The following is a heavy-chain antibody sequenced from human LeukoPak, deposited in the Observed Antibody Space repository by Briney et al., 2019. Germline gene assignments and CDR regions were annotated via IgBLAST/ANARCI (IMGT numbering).Heavy chain of an antibody. Sequence: GGSLRLSCAASGFTFSSYGMHWVRQAPGKELEWVAVISYDGSNKYYADSVKGRFTISRDNSKNTLYLQMNSLRAEDTAVYYCANDGVTTNWGQGTLVTVSS. V-gene: IGHV3-30*18. CDR2: ISYDGSNK. CDR3: ANDGVTTN. J-gene: IGHJ4*02. D-gene: IGHD4-17*01. CDR1: GFTFSSYG.